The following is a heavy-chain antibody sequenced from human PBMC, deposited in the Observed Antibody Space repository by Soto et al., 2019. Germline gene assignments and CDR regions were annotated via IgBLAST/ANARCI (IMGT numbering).Heavy chain of an antibody. CDR2: INPSGGST. CDR3: AREDAYCGGDCYSAFDI. D-gene: IGHD2-21*01. J-gene: IGHJ3*02. V-gene: IGHV1-46*03. CDR1: GYTFTSYY. Sequence: ASVRVSCKACGYTFTSYYMHWVRQAPGQGLEWMGIINPSGGSTSYAQKFQGRVTMTRDTSTSTVYMELSSLRSEDTAVYYCAREDAYCGGDCYSAFDIWGQGTMVTVSS.